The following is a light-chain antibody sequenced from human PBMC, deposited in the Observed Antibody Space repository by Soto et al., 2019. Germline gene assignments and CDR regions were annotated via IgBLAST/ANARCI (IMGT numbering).Light chain of an antibody. CDR2: GAS. Sequence: IVLTQSPGTLSLSPGERASLSCRATQTVSGKSLAWYQQKPGQAPKLLIHGASTRATGIPDRFSGSGSGTDGTLSISRLQKEDVAVYYCQVSGSSPKTFGQGTKVDIK. V-gene: IGKV3-20*01. CDR1: QTVSGKS. J-gene: IGKJ1*01. CDR3: QVSGSSPKT.